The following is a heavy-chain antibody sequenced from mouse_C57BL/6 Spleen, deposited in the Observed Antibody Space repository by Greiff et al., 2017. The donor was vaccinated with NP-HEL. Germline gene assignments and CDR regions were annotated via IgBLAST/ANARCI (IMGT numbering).Heavy chain of an antibody. J-gene: IGHJ2*01. CDR1: GYTFTSYG. CDR3: ARDYYGSSYDY. CDR2: IYPRSGNT. Sequence: VQLQQSGAELARPGASVKLSCKASGYTFTSYGISWVKQRTGQGLEWIGEIYPRSGNTYYNEKFKGKATLTADKSSSTAYMELRSMTSEDSAVYFCARDYYGSSYDYWGQGTTLTVSS. V-gene: IGHV1-81*01. D-gene: IGHD1-1*01.